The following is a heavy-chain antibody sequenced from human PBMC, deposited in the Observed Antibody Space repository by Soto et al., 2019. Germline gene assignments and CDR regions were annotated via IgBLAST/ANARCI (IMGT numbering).Heavy chain of an antibody. CDR2: ISSSSSYI. CDR1: GFTFSSYS. Sequence: GALRLSCAASGFTFSSYSMNWVRQAPGKGLEWVSSISSSSSYIYYADSVKGRFTISRDNAKNSLYLQMNSLRAEDTAVYYCARENGGSGWYINYFDYWGQGTLVTVSS. J-gene: IGHJ4*02. CDR3: ARENGGSGWYINYFDY. D-gene: IGHD6-19*01. V-gene: IGHV3-21*01.